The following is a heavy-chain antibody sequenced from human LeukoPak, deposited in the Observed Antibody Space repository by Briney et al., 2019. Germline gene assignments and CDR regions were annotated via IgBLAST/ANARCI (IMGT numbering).Heavy chain of an antibody. Sequence: SETLSLTCTVSGGSISSDSYYRGWIRQPPGKGLQWIGSIYYSGSTYYSSSLKSRVTMSVDTSKNQFSLKLSSVTAADTAVYYCARHFSNGWVYYYGMDVWGQGTTVTVSS. V-gene: IGHV4-39*01. CDR1: GGSISSDSYY. D-gene: IGHD6-19*01. J-gene: IGHJ6*02. CDR2: IYYSGST. CDR3: ARHFSNGWVYYYGMDV.